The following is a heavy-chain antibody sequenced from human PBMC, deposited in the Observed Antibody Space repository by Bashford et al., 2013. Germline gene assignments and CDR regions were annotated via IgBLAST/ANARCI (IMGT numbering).Heavy chain of an antibody. Sequence: VASVKVSCKASGYTFTSYGISWVRQAPGQGLEWMGWITPYNGNTKYAQNFQGRVTMTTDASTSTAYMELWSLRSDDTAVYYCARESVIGRFDYVGPGNPGHRLL. CDR1: GYTFTSYG. D-gene: IGHD1-26*01. J-gene: IGHJ4*02. V-gene: IGHV1-18*01. CDR3: ARESVIGRFDY. CDR2: ITPYNGNT.